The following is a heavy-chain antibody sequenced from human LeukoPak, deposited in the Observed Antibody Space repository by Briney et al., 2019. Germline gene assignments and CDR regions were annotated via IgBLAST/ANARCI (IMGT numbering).Heavy chain of an antibody. CDR2: INPNTGGT. J-gene: IGHJ5*02. D-gene: IGHD1/OR15-1a*01. CDR1: GYTFSGYY. Sequence: ASVKVSCKASGYTFSGYYIHWVRQAPGQGLEWMGWINPNTGGTKYAQKFQGRVTMTRNTSISTAYMELSSLRSEDTAVYYCARGTIGDWFDPWGQGTLVTVSS. CDR3: ARGTIGDWFDP. V-gene: IGHV1-2*02.